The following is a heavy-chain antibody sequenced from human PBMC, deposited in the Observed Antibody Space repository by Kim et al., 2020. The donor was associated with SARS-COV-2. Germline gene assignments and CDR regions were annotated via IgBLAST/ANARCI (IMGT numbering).Heavy chain of an antibody. V-gene: IGHV3-23*01. D-gene: IGHD3-22*01. J-gene: IGHJ4*02. Sequence: GRFTISRDNSKNTLYLQMNSLRAEDTAVYYCAKDLYYYDSSGYYHNPFDYWGQGTLVTVSS. CDR3: AKDLYYYDSSGYYHNPFDY.